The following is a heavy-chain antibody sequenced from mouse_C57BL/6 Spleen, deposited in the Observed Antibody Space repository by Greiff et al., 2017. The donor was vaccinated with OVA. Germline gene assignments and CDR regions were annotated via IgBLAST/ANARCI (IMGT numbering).Heavy chain of an antibody. CDR2: IDPEDGDT. V-gene: IGHV14-1*01. CDR1: GFNIKDYY. CDR3: TTGYYGSSHYYAMDY. Sequence: VQLQQSGAELVRPGASVKLSCTASGFNIKDYYMHWVKQRPEQGLEWIGRIDPEDGDTEYAPKFQGKATMTADPSSNTAYLQLSSLTSEDTAVDYCTTGYYGSSHYYAMDYWGQGTSVTVSS. D-gene: IGHD1-1*01. J-gene: IGHJ4*01.